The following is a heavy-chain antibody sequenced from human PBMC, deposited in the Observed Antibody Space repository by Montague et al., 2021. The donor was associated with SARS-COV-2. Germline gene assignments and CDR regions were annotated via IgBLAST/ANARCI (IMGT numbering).Heavy chain of an antibody. CDR1: RGSISSGGNY. D-gene: IGHD6-13*01. CDR3: ARGGRYFSTWEGAFDP. V-gene: IGHV4-31*03. Sequence: TLSLTCTVSRGSISSGGNYWSWIRQPPVKGLEWIGYSYYSGSTYYNPSLKSRVSISVDTSKNQFSLKLSSVTDADTAVYYCARGGRYFSTWEGAFDPWGQGMRVTVSS. CDR2: SYYSGST. J-gene: IGHJ5*02.